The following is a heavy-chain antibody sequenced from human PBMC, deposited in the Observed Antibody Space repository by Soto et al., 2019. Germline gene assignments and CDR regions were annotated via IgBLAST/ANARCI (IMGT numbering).Heavy chain of an antibody. D-gene: IGHD6-19*01. Sequence: GGSLRLSCAASGFTFSSYGMHWVRQAPGKGLEWVAVIWYDGSNKYYADSVKGRFTISRDNSKNTLYLQMNSLRAEDTAVYYCARDIYESGWYGWFDPWGQGTLVTVSS. CDR2: IWYDGSNK. CDR3: ARDIYESGWYGWFDP. J-gene: IGHJ5*02. V-gene: IGHV3-33*01. CDR1: GFTFSSYG.